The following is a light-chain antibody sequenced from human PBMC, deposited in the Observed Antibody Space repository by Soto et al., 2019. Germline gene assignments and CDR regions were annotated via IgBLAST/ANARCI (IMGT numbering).Light chain of an antibody. J-gene: IGKJ5*01. CDR1: QIVGGDT. V-gene: IGKV3-20*01. Sequence: EIVLTQSPGTLSLSPGERATLSCRASQIVGGDTLAWFQQRPGQAPRLVIYGASNRAAGIPDRFSGSGSGKDFTLTVSRLEPEDFAMYYCQQYHWAPDTLGQGTRLEIK. CDR2: GAS. CDR3: QQYHWAPDT.